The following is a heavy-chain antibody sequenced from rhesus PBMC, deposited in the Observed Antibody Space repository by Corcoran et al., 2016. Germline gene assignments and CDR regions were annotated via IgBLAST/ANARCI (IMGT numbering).Heavy chain of an antibody. J-gene: IGHJ5-1*01. CDR1: GGSIRSNW. V-gene: IGHV4-173*01. Sequence: QLQLQESGPGLVKPSETLSLTCAVSGGSIRSNWWSWIRQPPGKGLEWIGRISGSVWTTSSNPSIKSRVTISTEPAQNQLSLKLISVPAADTAVYYCARGVVLQYLDWLLDDRFDVWGPGVLVTVSS. D-gene: IGHD3-3*01. CDR2: ISGSVWTT. CDR3: ARGVVLQYLDWLLDDRFDV.